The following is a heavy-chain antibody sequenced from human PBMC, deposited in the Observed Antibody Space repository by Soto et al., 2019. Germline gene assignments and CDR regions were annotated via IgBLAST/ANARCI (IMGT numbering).Heavy chain of an antibody. J-gene: IGHJ4*02. CDR2: ISGSGGST. CDR1: GFTFSSYA. Sequence: EVQLLESGGGLVQPGGSLRLSCAASGFTFSSYAMSWVRQAPGKGLEWVSAISGSGGSTYYADSVKGRFTISRDNSKNTLYLQMNSLRAEDTAVYYCAKVTGYSYGTGKRYFDYWGQGTLVTVSS. CDR3: AKVTGYSYGTGKRYFDY. V-gene: IGHV3-23*01. D-gene: IGHD5-18*01.